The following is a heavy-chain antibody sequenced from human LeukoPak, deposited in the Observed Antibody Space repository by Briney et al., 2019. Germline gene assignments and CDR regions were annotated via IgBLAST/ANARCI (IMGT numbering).Heavy chain of an antibody. CDR2: IIPIFGIA. CDR3: ARDTYSGSYYRRSKNWFDP. CDR1: GGTFSSYA. Sequence: ASVKVSCKASGGTFSSYAISWVRQAPGQGLEWMGRIIPIFGIANYPQKFQGRVTITADKSTSTAYMELGSLRSEDTAVYYCARDTYSGSYYRRSKNWFDPWGQGTLVTVSS. V-gene: IGHV1-69*04. D-gene: IGHD1-26*01. J-gene: IGHJ5*02.